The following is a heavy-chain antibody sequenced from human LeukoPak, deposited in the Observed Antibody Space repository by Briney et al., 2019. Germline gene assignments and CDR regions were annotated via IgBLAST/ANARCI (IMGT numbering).Heavy chain of an antibody. Sequence: SETLSLTCTVSGGSISSYYWSWIRQPPGKGLEWIGYIYYSGSTNYNPSLKSRVTISVDTSKNQFSLKLSSVTAADTAVYYCARVTSSGYRFDYWGQGTLVTVSS. CDR1: GGSISSYY. CDR2: IYYSGST. J-gene: IGHJ4*02. V-gene: IGHV4-59*01. D-gene: IGHD3-22*01. CDR3: ARVTSSGYRFDY.